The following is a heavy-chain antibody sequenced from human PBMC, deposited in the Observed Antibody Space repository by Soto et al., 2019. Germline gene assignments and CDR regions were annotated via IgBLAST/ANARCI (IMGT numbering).Heavy chain of an antibody. CDR3: AKGAREDVLLWFGEFSYYGMDV. Sequence: QVQLVESGGGVVQPGRSLRLSCAASGFTFSSYGMHWVRQATGKGLEWVAVISYDGSNKYYADSVKGRFTISRDNSKNTLYLQMNSLRAEDTAVYYCAKGAREDVLLWFGEFSYYGMDVWGQGTTVTVSS. CDR2: ISYDGSNK. J-gene: IGHJ6*02. V-gene: IGHV3-30*18. CDR1: GFTFSSYG. D-gene: IGHD3-10*01.